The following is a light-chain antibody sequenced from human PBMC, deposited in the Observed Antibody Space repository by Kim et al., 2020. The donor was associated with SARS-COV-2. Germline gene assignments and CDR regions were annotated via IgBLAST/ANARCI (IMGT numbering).Light chain of an antibody. Sequence: GHSITISCTGTSSDVGGYNYVSWYHQHPGKAPKLMIYDVSKRPSGVSNRFSGSKSGNTASLTISGLQAEDEADYYCSSYTASNSWVFGGGTQLTVL. CDR3: SSYTASNSWV. CDR2: DVS. CDR1: SSDVGGYNY. V-gene: IGLV2-14*03. J-gene: IGLJ3*02.